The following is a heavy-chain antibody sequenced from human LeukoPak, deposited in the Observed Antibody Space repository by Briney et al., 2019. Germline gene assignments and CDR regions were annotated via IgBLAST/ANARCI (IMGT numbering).Heavy chain of an antibody. CDR1: GFIFSPYN. CDR3: PRDMDPYYFDY. V-gene: IGHV3-48*01. CDR2: ISSGSTTM. Sequence: GGSLRLTCAASGFIFSPYNMNWVRQAPGKGLEWVSFISSGSTTMYYADSVKGRFTISRDNAKNLLYLQMNSLRAEDTAVYYCPRDMDPYYFDYWGQGTLVTVSS. J-gene: IGHJ4*02. D-gene: IGHD3-10*01.